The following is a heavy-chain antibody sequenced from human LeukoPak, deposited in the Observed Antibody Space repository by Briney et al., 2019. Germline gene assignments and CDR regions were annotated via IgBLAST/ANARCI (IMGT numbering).Heavy chain of an antibody. CDR3: AKNRACGFADY. Sequence: ASVKISCKASGYTFTDYYVHWVRQAPAQGLERMGRISPNSGGTNYAQKFRGRLTVTRDTSISTAYMELSSLRSDDTAVYYCAKNRACGFADYWGRGTLVTVSS. CDR2: ISPNSGGT. J-gene: IGHJ4*02. CDR1: GYTFTDYY. D-gene: IGHD5-12*01. V-gene: IGHV1-2*06.